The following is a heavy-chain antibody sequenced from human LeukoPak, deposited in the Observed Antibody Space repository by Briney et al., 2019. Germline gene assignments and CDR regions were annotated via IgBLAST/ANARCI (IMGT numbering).Heavy chain of an antibody. J-gene: IGHJ4*02. V-gene: IGHV3-7*01. Sequence: PGGSLRLSCAASGFTFSSYWMSWVRQAPGRGLEWVANIKQDESEKYYVDSVKGRFTMSRDNAKNLLYLQMNSLRAEDTAVYYCATAYFYATADWGQGTLVTVSS. D-gene: IGHD3-10*01. CDR1: GFTFSSYW. CDR2: IKQDESEK. CDR3: ATAYFYATAD.